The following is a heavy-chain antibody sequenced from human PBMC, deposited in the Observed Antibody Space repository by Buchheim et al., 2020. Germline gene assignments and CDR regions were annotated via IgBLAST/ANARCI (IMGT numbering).Heavy chain of an antibody. Sequence: QVQVVESGGGVVQPGRSLRLSCTASGFTFNNDALHWVRQAPGKGLEWVALISYDGANKYYAASVKGRFTISRDNSKNTVSLQMDSLTTEDSAVYYCSRGGGLVLAYAMDVWGQGTT. CDR2: ISYDGANK. J-gene: IGHJ6*01. D-gene: IGHD2-15*01. CDR3: SRGGGLVLAYAMDV. CDR1: GFTFNNDA. V-gene: IGHV3-30-3*01.